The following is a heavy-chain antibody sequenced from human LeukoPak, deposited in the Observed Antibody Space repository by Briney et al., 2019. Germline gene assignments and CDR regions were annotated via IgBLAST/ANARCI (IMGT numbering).Heavy chain of an antibody. J-gene: IGHJ3*02. CDR3: ARDSQNSGSYINAFDI. D-gene: IGHD1-26*01. V-gene: IGHV1-18*01. CDR2: ISAYNGNT. Sequence: ASVKVSCKASGYTFTSYGISWVRQAPGQGLEWMGWISAYNGNTNYAQKLQGRDTMTTDTSTSTAYMELSSLRSEDTAVYYCARDSQNSGSYINAFDIWGQGTMVTVSS. CDR1: GYTFTSYG.